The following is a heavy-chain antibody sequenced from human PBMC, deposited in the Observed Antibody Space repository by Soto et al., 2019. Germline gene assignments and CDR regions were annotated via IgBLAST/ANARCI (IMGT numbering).Heavy chain of an antibody. Sequence: GGSLRLSCAASGFTFTTARINWVRQAPGKGLEWVSYISSSSSTIYYADSVKGRFTISRDNAKNSLYLQMNSLRAEDTAVYYCAKQICSGGSCSRLDYWGQGTLVTVSS. D-gene: IGHD2-15*01. CDR3: AKQICSGGSCSRLDY. CDR2: ISSSSSTI. J-gene: IGHJ4*02. V-gene: IGHV3-48*01. CDR1: GFTFTTAR.